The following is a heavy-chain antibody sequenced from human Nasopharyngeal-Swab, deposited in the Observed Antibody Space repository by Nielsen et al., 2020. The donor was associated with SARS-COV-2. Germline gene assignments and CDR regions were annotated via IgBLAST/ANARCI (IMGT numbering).Heavy chain of an antibody. J-gene: IGHJ6*02. CDR2: ISAYNGNT. Sequence: ASVKVSCKASGYTFTSYGISWVRQALGQGLEWMGWISAYNGNTNYAQKLQGRVTMTTDTSTSTAYMELRSLRSDDTAVYYCARFVTTSYYYYGMDVWGQGTTVTVSS. CDR1: GYTFTSYG. V-gene: IGHV1-18*01. CDR3: ARFVTTSYYYYGMDV. D-gene: IGHD3-22*01.